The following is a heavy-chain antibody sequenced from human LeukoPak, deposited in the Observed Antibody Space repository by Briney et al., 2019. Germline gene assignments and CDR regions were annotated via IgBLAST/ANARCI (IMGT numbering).Heavy chain of an antibody. CDR1: GFTFSSYG. D-gene: IGHD5-12*01. J-gene: IGHJ5*02. Sequence: GGSLRLSCAASGFTFSSYGMHWVRQAPGKGLEWVAVISYDGSNKYYADSVKGRFTISRDDSKNTLYLQMNSLRAEDTAVYYCAKDDSGYDFPNWFDPWGQGTLVTVSS. CDR3: AKDDSGYDFPNWFDP. V-gene: IGHV3-30*18. CDR2: ISYDGSNK.